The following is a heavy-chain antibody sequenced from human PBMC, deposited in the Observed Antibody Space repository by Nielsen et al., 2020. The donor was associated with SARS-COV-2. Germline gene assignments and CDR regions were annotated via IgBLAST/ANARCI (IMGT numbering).Heavy chain of an antibody. CDR2: ISSSGSTI. CDR3: ARERSRYYFDY. V-gene: IGHV3-48*03. CDR1: GFTFSSYE. Sequence: GGSLRLSCAASGFTFSSYEMNWVRQAPGKGLEWVSYISSSGSTIYYADSVEGRFTISRDNAKNSLYLQMNSLRAEDTAVYYCARERSRYYFDYWGQGTLVTVSS. J-gene: IGHJ4*02.